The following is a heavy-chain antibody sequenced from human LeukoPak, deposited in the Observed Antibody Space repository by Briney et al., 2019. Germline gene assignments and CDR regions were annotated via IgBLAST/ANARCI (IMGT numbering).Heavy chain of an antibody. J-gene: IGHJ3*02. CDR2: IIPIFGTA. Sequence: ASVKVSCKASGYTFTSYDINWVRQATGQGLEWMGGIIPIFGTANYAQKFQGRVTITADESTSTAYMELSSLRSEDTAVYYCARDLCSSTSCYQAFDIWGQGTMVTVSS. D-gene: IGHD2-2*01. CDR3: ARDLCSSTSCYQAFDI. CDR1: GYTFTSYD. V-gene: IGHV1-69*13.